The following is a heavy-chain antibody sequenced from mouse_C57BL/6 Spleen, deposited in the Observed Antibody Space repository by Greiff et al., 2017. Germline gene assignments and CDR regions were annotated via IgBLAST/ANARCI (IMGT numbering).Heavy chain of an antibody. Sequence: VHVKQSGAELVKPGASVKLSCTASGFNITDSYMHWVKQRPEQGLEWIGRIDPEDGDTTYAPKFQGKATITADTSSTTAYLQRSSLTSEDTAVYYCARSDSNYVGDWGQGTTLTGSA. J-gene: IGHJ2*01. CDR2: IDPEDGDT. CDR3: ARSDSNYVGD. CDR1: GFNITDSY. V-gene: IGHV14-2*01. D-gene: IGHD2-5*01.